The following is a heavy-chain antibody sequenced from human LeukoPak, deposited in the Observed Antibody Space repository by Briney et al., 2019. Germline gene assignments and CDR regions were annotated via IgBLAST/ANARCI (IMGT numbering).Heavy chain of an antibody. D-gene: IGHD3-10*01. J-gene: IGHJ4*02. V-gene: IGHV1-18*01. Sequence: ASVKVSCKASGYTFTSYGISWVRQAPGQGLEWMGCISAYNGNTNYAQKLQGRVTVTTDTSTSTAYMELRSLRPDDTAVYYCARRDSGNMYGYWGQGTLVTVSS. CDR3: ARRDSGNMYGY. CDR1: GYTFTSYG. CDR2: ISAYNGNT.